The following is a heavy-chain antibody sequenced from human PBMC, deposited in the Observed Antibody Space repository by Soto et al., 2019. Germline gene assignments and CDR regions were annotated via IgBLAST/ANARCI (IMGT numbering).Heavy chain of an antibody. V-gene: IGHV1-69*06. D-gene: IGHD5-18*01. J-gene: IGHJ6*02. CDR2: IIPIFGTA. CDR1: GGTFSIYA. CDR3: AVETAMVNYGMEV. Sequence: SVKVSCKASGGTFSIYAISWVRKAPGQGLEWMGGIIPIFGTANYAQKFQGRVKINADKSTSTAYMELSSLRSEDTAVYYWAVETAMVNYGMEVWGQGTTVTVSS.